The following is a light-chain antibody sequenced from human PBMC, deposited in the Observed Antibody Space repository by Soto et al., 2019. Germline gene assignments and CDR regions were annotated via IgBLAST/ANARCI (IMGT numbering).Light chain of an antibody. J-gene: IGKJ1*01. CDR1: QTISSW. CDR2: KAS. CDR3: QQSYSTPQA. V-gene: IGKV1-5*03. Sequence: DIQMTQSPSTLSGSVGDRVTINCRASQTISSWLAWYQQKPGKAPKLLIYKASTLKSGVPSRFSGSGSGTDFTLTISSLQPEDFATYYCQQSYSTPQAFGQGTKVDI.